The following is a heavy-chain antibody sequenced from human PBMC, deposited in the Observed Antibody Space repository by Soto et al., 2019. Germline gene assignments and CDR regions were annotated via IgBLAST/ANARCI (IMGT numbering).Heavy chain of an antibody. Sequence: GGSLRLSCAASGFTFSSNYMSWVRQAPGKGLEWVSVIYSGGSTYYADSVKGRFTISRDNSKNTLYLQMNSLRAEDTAVYYCARDHGSTAKYYYYGMDVWGQGTTVTVSS. CDR1: GFTFSSNY. V-gene: IGHV3-66*01. J-gene: IGHJ6*02. CDR2: IYSGGST. CDR3: ARDHGSTAKYYYYGMDV. D-gene: IGHD1-1*01.